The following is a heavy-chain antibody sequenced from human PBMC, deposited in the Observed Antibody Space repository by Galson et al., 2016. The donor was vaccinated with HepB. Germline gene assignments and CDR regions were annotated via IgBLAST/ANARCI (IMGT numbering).Heavy chain of an antibody. V-gene: IGHV4-34*01. CDR1: GVSLRDFY. J-gene: IGHJ4*02. CDR3: ARGRRYYGSGTYYFDY. D-gene: IGHD3-10*01. Sequence: SETLSLTCTFYGVSLRDFYWNLIRQSPGKGLEWIAEISHSGSANYNPSLKSRVTISVDTSKNQFSLKLISVTAADTAVYYCARGRRYYGSGTYYFDYWGQGTLVTVSS. CDR2: ISHSGSA.